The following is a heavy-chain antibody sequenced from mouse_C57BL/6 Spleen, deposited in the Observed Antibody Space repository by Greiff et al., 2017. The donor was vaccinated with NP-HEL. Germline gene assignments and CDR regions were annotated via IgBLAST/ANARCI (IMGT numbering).Heavy chain of an antibody. J-gene: IGHJ4*01. CDR2: IHPNSGST. V-gene: IGHV1-64*01. CDR1: GYTFTTYW. Sequence: QVQLKESGAELVKPGASVKLSCKASGYTFTTYWMHWVKQRPGQGLEWIGMIHPNSGSTNYNEKFKSKATLTVDKSSSTAYMPLSSLTSEDSAVYYCAIYYYGSSYAMDYWGQGTSVTVSS. D-gene: IGHD1-1*01. CDR3: AIYYYGSSYAMDY.